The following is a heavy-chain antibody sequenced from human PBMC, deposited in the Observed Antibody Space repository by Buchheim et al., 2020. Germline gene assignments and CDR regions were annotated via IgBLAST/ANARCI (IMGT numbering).Heavy chain of an antibody. D-gene: IGHD3-3*01. V-gene: IGHV4-59*01. J-gene: IGHJ4*02. Sequence: QVQLQESGPGLVKPSETLSLTCTASGGSISSYYWSWIRQPPGKGLEWIGYIYYSGSTNYNPSLKSRVTISVDTSKNQFSLKLSSVTAADTAVYYCARGSYDFWSGYQTYYFDYWGQGTL. CDR2: IYYSGST. CDR3: ARGSYDFWSGYQTYYFDY. CDR1: GGSISSYY.